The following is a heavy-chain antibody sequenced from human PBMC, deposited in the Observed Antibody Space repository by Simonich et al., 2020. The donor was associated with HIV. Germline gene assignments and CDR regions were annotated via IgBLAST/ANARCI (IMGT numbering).Heavy chain of an antibody. CDR3: TTSYCSGGTCYWYFDL. CDR2: IYYGGNT. J-gene: IGHJ2*01. CDR1: NGSISNYY. D-gene: IGHD2-15*01. Sequence: QVQLQESGPGLVKPSETLSLTCTVSNGSISNYYWSWIRQPPGKGLEWIGYIYYGGNTNYNSSLQSRVTISLDTSKNHFSLKLNSVTAADTAVYYCTTSYCSGGTCYWYFDLWGRGTLVTVSS. V-gene: IGHV4-59*12.